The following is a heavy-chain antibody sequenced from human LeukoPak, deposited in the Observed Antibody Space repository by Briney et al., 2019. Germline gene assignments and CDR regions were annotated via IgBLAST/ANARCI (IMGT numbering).Heavy chain of an antibody. J-gene: IGHJ4*02. D-gene: IGHD6-13*01. V-gene: IGHV3-30*02. CDR3: ARCRLGGDSSSRYAY. CDR2: IRYDGSNK. Sequence: GGSLRLSCAASGFTFSSYGMHWVRQAPGKGLEWVAFIRYDGSNKYYADSVKGRFTISRDNSKNTLYLQMNSLRDEDTAVYYCARCRLGGDSSSRYAYWGQGALVTVSS. CDR1: GFTFSSYG.